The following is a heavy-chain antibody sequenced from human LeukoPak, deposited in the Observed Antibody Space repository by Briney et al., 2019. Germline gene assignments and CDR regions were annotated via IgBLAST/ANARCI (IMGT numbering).Heavy chain of an antibody. V-gene: IGHV4-39*07. CDR3: ARDKAIGYYGSGSYSPLFDY. CDR2: IYYSGST. Sequence: SETLSLTCTVSGGSISSSSYYWGWIRQPPGKGLEWIGSIYYSGSTYYNPSLKSRVTMSVDTSKNQFSLKLSPVTAADTAVYYCARDKAIGYYGSGSYSPLFDYWGQGTLVTVSS. D-gene: IGHD3-10*01. J-gene: IGHJ4*02. CDR1: GGSISSSSYY.